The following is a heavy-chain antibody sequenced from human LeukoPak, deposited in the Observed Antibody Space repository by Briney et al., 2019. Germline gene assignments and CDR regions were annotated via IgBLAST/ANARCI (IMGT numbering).Heavy chain of an antibody. CDR3: ARHDYVYYYYGMDV. D-gene: IGHD3-16*01. CDR2: IYYSGST. Sequence: SETLSLTCTVSGGSISSYYWSWIRQPPGKGLEWIGYIYYSGSTNYNPSLKSRVTISVDTSKNQFSLKLSSVTAADTAVYYCARHDYVYYYYGMDVWGQGPRSPSP. CDR1: GGSISSYY. J-gene: IGHJ6*02. V-gene: IGHV4-59*08.